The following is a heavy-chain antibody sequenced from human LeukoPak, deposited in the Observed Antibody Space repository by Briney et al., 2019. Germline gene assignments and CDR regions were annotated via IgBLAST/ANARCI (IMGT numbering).Heavy chain of an antibody. J-gene: IGHJ3*02. CDR3: ASSRRYYYDSSGYYAFDI. CDR1: GGSISSGDYY. CDR2: IYYSGST. V-gene: IGHV4-30-4*08. Sequence: AQTLSLTCTVSGGSISSGDYYWSWIRQPPGKGLEWIGYIYYSGSTYYNPSLKSRVTISVDTSKIHFSLKLSSVTAADTALYYCASSRRYYYDSSGYYAFDIWGQGTMVTVSS. D-gene: IGHD3-22*01.